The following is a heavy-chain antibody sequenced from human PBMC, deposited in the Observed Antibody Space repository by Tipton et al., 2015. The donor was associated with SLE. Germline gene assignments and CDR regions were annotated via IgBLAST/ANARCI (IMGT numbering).Heavy chain of an antibody. CDR3: ALGAFDV. D-gene: IGHD7-27*01. Sequence: RSLRLSCAASGFTFSVSGMHWVRQAPGKGLEWVALISYDGSNKYYVDSVKGRFTSSRDNSKNTLYLQMNSLRAEDTAVYYCALGAFDVWGQGTLVTVSS. J-gene: IGHJ3*01. CDR2: ISYDGSNK. CDR1: GFTFSVSG. V-gene: IGHV3-30*03.